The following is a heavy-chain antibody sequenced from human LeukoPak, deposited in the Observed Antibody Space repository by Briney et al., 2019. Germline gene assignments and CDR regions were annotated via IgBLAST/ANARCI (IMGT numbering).Heavy chain of an antibody. J-gene: IGHJ6*02. Sequence: PSETPSLTCAVSGGSISSGGYSWSWIRQPPGKGLEWIGYIYHSGSTYYNPSLKSRVTISVDRSKNQFSLKLSSVTAADTAVYYCARAQRYCSGGSCYGMDVWGQGTTVTVSS. V-gene: IGHV4-30-2*01. CDR3: ARAQRYCSGGSCYGMDV. CDR1: GGSISSGGYS. CDR2: IYHSGST. D-gene: IGHD2-15*01.